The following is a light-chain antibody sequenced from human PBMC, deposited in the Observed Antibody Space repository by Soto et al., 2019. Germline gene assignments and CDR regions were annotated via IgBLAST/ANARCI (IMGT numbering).Light chain of an antibody. J-gene: IGKJ3*01. V-gene: IGKV1-5*01. Sequence: DIQMTQSPSTLAASVGDRVTITCRASQNINRWLAWYQQKPGKAPKVLIYDASSLESGVPSRFSGSGSGTEFTLTITSLQPDDFATYYCQQYEGYFGPG. CDR3: QQYEGY. CDR2: DAS. CDR1: QNINRW.